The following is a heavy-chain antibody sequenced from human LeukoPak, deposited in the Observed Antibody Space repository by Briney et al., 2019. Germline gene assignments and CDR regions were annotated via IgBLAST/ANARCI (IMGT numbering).Heavy chain of an antibody. CDR3: ARLGSGHLYSGYHYWFDP. V-gene: IGHV4-59*01. Sequence: PSETLSLTCTVSGGSISSYYWNWIRQPPGKGLEWIAYISYSGSTNYNPSLKSRVSISVDTSKNQFSLKLSSVTAADTAVYYCARLGSGHLYSGYHYWFDPWGQGTLVTVSS. D-gene: IGHD5-12*01. CDR1: GGSISSYY. CDR2: ISYSGST. J-gene: IGHJ5*02.